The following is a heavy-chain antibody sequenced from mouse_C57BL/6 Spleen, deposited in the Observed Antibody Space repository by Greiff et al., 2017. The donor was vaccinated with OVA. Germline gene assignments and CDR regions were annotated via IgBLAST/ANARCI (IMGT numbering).Heavy chain of an antibody. V-gene: IGHV5-16*01. D-gene: IGHD2-1*01. Sequence: EVKVEESEGGLVQPGSSMKLSCTASGFTFSDYYMAWVRQVPEKGLEWVANINYDGSSTYYLDSLKSRFIISRDNAKNIQYLQMSSLKSEDTATYYCAREGNHYAMDYWGQGTSVTVSS. CDR3: AREGNHYAMDY. J-gene: IGHJ4*01. CDR2: INYDGSST. CDR1: GFTFSDYY.